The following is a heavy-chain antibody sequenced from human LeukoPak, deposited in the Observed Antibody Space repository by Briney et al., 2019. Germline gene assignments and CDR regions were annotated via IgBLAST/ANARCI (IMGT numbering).Heavy chain of an antibody. CDR2: IKSKTDGGTT. Sequence: GGSLRLSCAASGFTFSNAWMSWVRQAPGKGLEWVGRIKSKTDGGTTDYAAPVKGRFTISRDDSKNTLYLQMNSLKTEDTAVYYCTTDAYGDYVGHYYYYGMDVWGQGTTVTVSS. J-gene: IGHJ6*02. CDR3: TTDAYGDYVGHYYYYGMDV. V-gene: IGHV3-15*01. D-gene: IGHD4-17*01. CDR1: GFTFSNAW.